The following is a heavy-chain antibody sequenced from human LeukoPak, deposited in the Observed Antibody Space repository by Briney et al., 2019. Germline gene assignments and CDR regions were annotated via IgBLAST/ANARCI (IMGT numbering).Heavy chain of an antibody. CDR2: IYHSGST. J-gene: IGHJ6*03. V-gene: IGHV4-39*02. D-gene: IGHD4-17*01. CDR1: GGSISSSSYY. Sequence: PSETLSLTCTVSGGSISSSSYYWGWIRQPPGKGLEWIGSIYHSGSTYYNPSLKSRVTISVDTSKNQFSLKLSSVTAADTAVYYCARETSVSTIDYYYYYMDVWGKGTTVTISS. CDR3: ARETSVSTIDYYYYYMDV.